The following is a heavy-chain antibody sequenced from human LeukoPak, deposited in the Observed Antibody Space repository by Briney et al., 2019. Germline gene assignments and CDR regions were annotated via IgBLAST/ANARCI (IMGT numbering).Heavy chain of an antibody. CDR2: IIPIFGTA. CDR1: GGTFSSYA. D-gene: IGHD5-12*01. V-gene: IGHV1-69*13. Sequence: ASVKVSCKASGGTFSSYAISWVRQAPGQGLEWMGGIIPIFGTANYAQKFQGRVTITADESTSTAYMELSSLRSDDTAVYYCARESDIVATTGWFGPWGQGTLVTVSS. CDR3: ARESDIVATTGWFGP. J-gene: IGHJ5*02.